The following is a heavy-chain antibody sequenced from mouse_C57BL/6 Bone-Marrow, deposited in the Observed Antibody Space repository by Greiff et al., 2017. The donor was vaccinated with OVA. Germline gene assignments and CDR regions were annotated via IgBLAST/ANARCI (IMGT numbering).Heavy chain of an antibody. V-gene: IGHV1-19*01. D-gene: IGHD4-1*01. CDR1: GYTFTDYY. CDR2: INPYNGGT. CDR3: ARRGDWDQFAY. Sequence: EVQLQQSGPVLVKPGASVKMSCKASGYTFTDYYMNWVKQSHGKRLEWIGVINPYNGGTSYNQKFKGKATLTVDKSSSTAYMELNSLTSEDSAVYYCARRGDWDQFAYWGQGTLVTVSA. J-gene: IGHJ3*01.